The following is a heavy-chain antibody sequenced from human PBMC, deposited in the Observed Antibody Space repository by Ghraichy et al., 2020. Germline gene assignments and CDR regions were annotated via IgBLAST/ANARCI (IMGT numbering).Heavy chain of an antibody. Sequence: GGSLRLSCAASGFRFNDFYMSWFRQAPGKGLEWIAYISHSSTYKNYADSVKGRFTVSRDNFRDTLYLQMDGLRAEDTAVYYCARDYFEDDSGHYWWWADFWGQGALVTVSP. CDR2: ISHSSTYK. CDR3: ARDYFEDDSGHYWWWADF. V-gene: IGHV3-11*05. CDR1: GFRFNDFY. D-gene: IGHD3-3*01. J-gene: IGHJ4*02.